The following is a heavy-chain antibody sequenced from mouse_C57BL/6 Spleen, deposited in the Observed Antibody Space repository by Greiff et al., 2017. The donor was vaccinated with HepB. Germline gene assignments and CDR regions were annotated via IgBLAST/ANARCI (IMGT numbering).Heavy chain of an antibody. Sequence: QVQLKESGPELVKPGASVKISCKASGYAFSSSWMNWVKQRPGKGLEWIGRIYPGDGDTNYKGKFKGKATLTADKSSSTAYMQLSSLTSEDSAVYFCASHYYGDAMDYWGQGTSVTVSS. V-gene: IGHV1-82*01. CDR3: ASHYYGDAMDY. CDR1: GYAFSSSW. J-gene: IGHJ4*01. CDR2: IYPGDGDT. D-gene: IGHD1-1*01.